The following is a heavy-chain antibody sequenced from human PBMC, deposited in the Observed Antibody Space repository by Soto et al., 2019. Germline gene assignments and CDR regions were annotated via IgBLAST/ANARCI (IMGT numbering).Heavy chain of an antibody. D-gene: IGHD3-3*01. CDR3: ARTFHRSGVGYFHYGMDV. CDR2: IYHDGSS. V-gene: IGHV4-59*11. J-gene: IGHJ6*02. Sequence: SETLSLTCTVSGGSISRHYWSWIRQPPGEGLEWIGEIYHDGSSNYKTSLKRRVTMSVDKSKNQFSLNLRSVTAADTAIYYCARTFHRSGVGYFHYGMDVWGQGTTVTVSS. CDR1: GGSISRHY.